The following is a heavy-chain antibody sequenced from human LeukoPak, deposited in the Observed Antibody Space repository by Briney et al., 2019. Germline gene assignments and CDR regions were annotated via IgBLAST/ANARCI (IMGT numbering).Heavy chain of an antibody. CDR3: ATGLAYCGGDCYSGFDY. V-gene: IGHV3-7*02. D-gene: IGHD2-21*02. CDR2: IKQDGSEK. J-gene: IGHJ4*02. CDR1: GFSVTNNY. Sequence: GGSLRLSCAVSGFSVTNNYMSWVRQAPGKGLEWVANIKQDGSEKYYVDSVKGRFTISRDNAKNSLYLQVNSLRAEDTAAYYCATGLAYCGGDCYSGFDYWGQGTLVTVSS.